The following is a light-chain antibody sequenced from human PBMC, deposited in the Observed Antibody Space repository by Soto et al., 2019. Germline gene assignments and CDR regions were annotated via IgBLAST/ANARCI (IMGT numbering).Light chain of an antibody. Sequence: EIVLTQSPGTLSLSPGERATLSCSASQSVSSSYLAWYQQKPGQAPRLLIYGASSRATGIPDRFSGSGSGTDFTLTISRLEPEDFAVYYCQQYGGSFRVFGPGTRLEI. CDR1: QSVSSSY. CDR3: QQYGGSFRV. V-gene: IGKV3-20*01. CDR2: GAS. J-gene: IGKJ5*01.